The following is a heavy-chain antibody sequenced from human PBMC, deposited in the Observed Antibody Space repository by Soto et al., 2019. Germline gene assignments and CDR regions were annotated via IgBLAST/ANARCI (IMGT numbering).Heavy chain of an antibody. CDR2: IIPVFGTA. Sequence: SVKVSCKASGGTFSSYAISWVRQAPGQGLEWMGGIIPVFGTANYAQKFQGRVAVTADESTSTAYMELSSRRSEDTAVYFCASSRITVSGLNPMPTYNYSAVDVWCQGTTVTVSS. V-gene: IGHV1-69*13. J-gene: IGHJ6*02. D-gene: IGHD1-1*01. CDR3: ASSRITVSGLNPMPTYNYSAVDV. CDR1: GGTFSSYA.